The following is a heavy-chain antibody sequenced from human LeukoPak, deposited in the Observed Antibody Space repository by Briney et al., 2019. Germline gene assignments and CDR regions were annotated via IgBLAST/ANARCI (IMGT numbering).Heavy chain of an antibody. D-gene: IGHD2/OR15-2a*01. Sequence: ASVKVSCMASGYTFASYGISWVRQAPGEGLEWMGWISGFNGNTNHAQNLQDRVTMTTDTSTSTAYMALRSVRSDDTAVYFCARVPNQYCTSRCYYTAFDIWGQGTMVTVSS. CDR1: GYTFASYG. V-gene: IGHV1-18*01. CDR3: ARVPNQYCTSRCYYTAFDI. J-gene: IGHJ3*02. CDR2: ISGFNGNT.